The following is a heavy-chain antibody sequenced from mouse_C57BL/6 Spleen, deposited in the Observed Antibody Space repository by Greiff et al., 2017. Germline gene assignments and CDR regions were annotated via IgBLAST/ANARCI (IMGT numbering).Heavy chain of an antibody. V-gene: IGHV3-6*01. CDR2: ISYDGSN. J-gene: IGHJ3*01. CDR1: GYSITSGYY. Sequence: EVKLLESGPGLVKPSQSLSLTCSVTGYSITSGYYWNWIRQFPGNKLEWMGYISYDGSNNYNPSLKNRISITRDTSKNQFFLKLNSVTTEDTATYYCARVRGEGFAYWGQGTLVTVSA. CDR3: ARVRGEGFAY.